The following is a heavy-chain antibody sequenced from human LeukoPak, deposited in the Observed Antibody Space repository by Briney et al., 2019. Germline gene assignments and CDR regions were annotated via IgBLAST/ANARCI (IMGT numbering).Heavy chain of an antibody. CDR3: ARARIAYSSSSVWFDP. J-gene: IGHJ5*02. CDR2: IYYTGNT. CDR1: GGSISSSSYY. D-gene: IGHD6-6*01. Sequence: SETLSLTCTVSGGSISSSSYYWSWIRQPPGKGLEWIAYIYYTGNTNYNPSLKSRVTISVDTSKNHVSLELSSVTAADTAMYYCARARIAYSSSSVWFDPWGQGTLVTVSS. V-gene: IGHV4-61*03.